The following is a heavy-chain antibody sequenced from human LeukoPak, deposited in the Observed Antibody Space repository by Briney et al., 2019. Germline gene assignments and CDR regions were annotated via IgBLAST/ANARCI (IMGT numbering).Heavy chain of an antibody. CDR3: ARQPLARIAAADNSYYYYYGMDV. V-gene: IGHV4-39*01. Sequence: SETLSLTCTVSGGSISSSSYYWGWIRQPPGKGLEWIGSIYYSGSTYYNPSLKSRVTISVDTSKNQFSLKLSSVTAADTAVYYCARQPLARIAAADNSYYYYYGMDVWGQGTTVTVSS. D-gene: IGHD6-13*01. CDR1: GGSISSSSYY. J-gene: IGHJ6*02. CDR2: IYYSGST.